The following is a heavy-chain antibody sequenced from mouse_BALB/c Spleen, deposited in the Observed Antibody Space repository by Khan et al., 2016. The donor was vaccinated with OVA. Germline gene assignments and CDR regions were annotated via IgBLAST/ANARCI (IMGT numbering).Heavy chain of an antibody. D-gene: IGHD1-3*01. Sequence: QVQLQQSGTELARPGASVKLSCKASGYIFIDYNINWVKQRTGQGLEWIGEISPGSGNTYYNEKFKGKATLTADKSSSTAYMQLSSLTSEDSAVYCCAREWGSWFPYWGQGTLVTVS. J-gene: IGHJ3*01. CDR1: GYIFIDYN. CDR2: ISPGSGNT. V-gene: IGHV1-77*01. CDR3: AREWGSWFPY.